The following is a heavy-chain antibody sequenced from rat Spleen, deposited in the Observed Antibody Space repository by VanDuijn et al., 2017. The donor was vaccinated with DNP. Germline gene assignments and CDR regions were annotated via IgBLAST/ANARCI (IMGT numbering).Heavy chain of an antibody. CDR1: GFTFSSYW. D-gene: IGHD1-4*01. Sequence: EVQLVETGGGLVQPGRSLKLSCVASGFTFSSYWMTWIRRVPRKGLEWIATIANSDGSTYYPDTVKGRFTVSRNNAKNTLYLQMNSLRSEDTATYYCARVAGIGAMDAWGQGTSVTVSS. CDR3: ARVAGIGAMDA. CDR2: IANSDGST. V-gene: IGHV5-31*01. J-gene: IGHJ4*01.